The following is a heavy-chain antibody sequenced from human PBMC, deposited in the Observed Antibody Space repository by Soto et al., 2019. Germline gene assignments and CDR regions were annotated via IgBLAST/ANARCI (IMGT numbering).Heavy chain of an antibody. CDR1: GGSMSSGDYY. Sequence: QLQESGPGLVKPSQTLSLICKVSGGSMSSGDYYWSWIRQPPGRGLEWIGNIYDSGSTYYSPSLKSRVTISVDTSRNQFSLKLRSVTAADTAVYYCARGSPGDYYHGMDVWGQGTTVTVSS. CDR3: ARGSPGDYYHGMDV. J-gene: IGHJ6*02. CDR2: IYDSGST. V-gene: IGHV4-30-4*01.